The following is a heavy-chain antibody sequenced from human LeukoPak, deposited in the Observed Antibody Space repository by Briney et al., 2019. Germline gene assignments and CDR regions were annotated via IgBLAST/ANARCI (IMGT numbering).Heavy chain of an antibody. V-gene: IGHV1-24*01. J-gene: IGHJ4*02. Sequence: ASVKVSCKVSGYTLTELSMHWVRQAPGKGLEWMGGFDPEDGETIYAQKFQGRVTMTKDTSTDTAYMELSSLRSEDTAVYYCATDSPFGVLDYWGQGTLVTVSS. CDR3: ATDSPFGVLDY. CDR2: FDPEDGET. D-gene: IGHD3-3*01. CDR1: GYTLTELS.